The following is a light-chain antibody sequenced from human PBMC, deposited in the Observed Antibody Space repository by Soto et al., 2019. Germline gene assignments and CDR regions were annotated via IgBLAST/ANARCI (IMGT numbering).Light chain of an antibody. CDR2: EGI. CDR3: CSYAGSRFYV. V-gene: IGLV2-23*01. CDR1: SSDVGKYNL. J-gene: IGLJ1*01. Sequence: QSALTQPASVSGSPGQSITISCTGTSSDVGKYNLVSWFHHHPDKAPKLMIYEGIKRPSGVSDRFSGSKSGNTASLTISGLQADDEGDYYCCSYAGSRFYVFGTGTKVTVL.